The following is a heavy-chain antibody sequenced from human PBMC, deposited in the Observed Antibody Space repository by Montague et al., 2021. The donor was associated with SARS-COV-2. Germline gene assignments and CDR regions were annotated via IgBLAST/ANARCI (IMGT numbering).Heavy chain of an antibody. D-gene: IGHD2-15*01. CDR1: GGSISSYY. Sequence: SETLSLTCTVSGGSISSYYWSWIRQPAGKGLEWIGRIYTSGSTYYNPSLKSRVTISVDTSKNQFSLKLSSVTAADTAVYYCARLASGWWELTLDYWGQGTLVTVSS. V-gene: IGHV4-59*05. CDR3: ARLASGWWELTLDY. J-gene: IGHJ4*02. CDR2: IYTSGST.